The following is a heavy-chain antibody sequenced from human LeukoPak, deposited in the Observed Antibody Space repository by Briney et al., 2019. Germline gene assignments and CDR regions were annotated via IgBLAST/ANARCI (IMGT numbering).Heavy chain of an antibody. CDR2: ISYDGSNK. J-gene: IGHJ6*04. D-gene: IGHD2-15*01. CDR3: ARGSPCSGGSCRDYYYYYGMDV. CDR1: GFTFNSYA. Sequence: GRSLRLSCAASGFTFNSYAMHWVRQAPGKGLEWVTVISYDGSNKYYADSVKGRFTISRDNSKNTLYLQMNSLRAEDTAVYYCARGSPCSGGSCRDYYYYYGMDVWGKATTVTVSS. V-gene: IGHV3-30*04.